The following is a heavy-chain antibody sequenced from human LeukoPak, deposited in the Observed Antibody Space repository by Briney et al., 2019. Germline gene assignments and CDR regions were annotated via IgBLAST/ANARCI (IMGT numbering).Heavy chain of an antibody. CDR2: MNPNSGNT. J-gene: IGHJ3*02. D-gene: IGHD3-22*01. Sequence: ASVKVCCKASGYTFTSYDINWVRQATGQGLEWMGWMNPNSGNTGYAQKFQGRVTITRNTSISTAYMELSSLRSEDTAVYYCASGGWNYYDSSGLIAFDIWGQGTMVTVSS. V-gene: IGHV1-8*03. CDR1: GYTFTSYD. CDR3: ASGGWNYYDSSGLIAFDI.